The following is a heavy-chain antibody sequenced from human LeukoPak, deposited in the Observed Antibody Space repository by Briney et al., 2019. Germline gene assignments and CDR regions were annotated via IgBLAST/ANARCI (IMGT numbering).Heavy chain of an antibody. CDR2: IYYSGST. J-gene: IGHJ4*02. Sequence: SETLSLTCTVSGGSISSGDYYWSWIRQPPGKGLEWIGYIYYSGSTYYNPSLKSRVTISVDTSKNQFSLKLSSVTAADTAVYYCARTPITIFGVVGFDYWGQGTLVTVSS. CDR3: ARTPITIFGVVGFDY. V-gene: IGHV4-30-4*08. D-gene: IGHD3-3*01. CDR1: GGSISSGDYY.